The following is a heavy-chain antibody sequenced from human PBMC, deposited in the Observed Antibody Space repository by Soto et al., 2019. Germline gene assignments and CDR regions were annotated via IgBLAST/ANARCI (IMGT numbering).Heavy chain of an antibody. D-gene: IGHD3-3*01. V-gene: IGHV3-30*03. J-gene: IGHJ6*02. Sequence: QVQLVESGGGVVQPGRSLRLSCVASGFIFSSYGMHWVRQAPGKGLEWVAVISYDGSYKYYADSVRGRFTISRDSSKNTLYLQINSLRAEDTAVYYCAGQLGDFWSGYSYGMDVWGQGTTVTVSS. CDR2: ISYDGSYK. CDR3: AGQLGDFWSGYSYGMDV. CDR1: GFIFSSYG.